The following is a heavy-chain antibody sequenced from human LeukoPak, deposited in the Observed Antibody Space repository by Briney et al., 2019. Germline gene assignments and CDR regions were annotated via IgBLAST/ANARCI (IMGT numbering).Heavy chain of an antibody. Sequence: GGSLRLSCAASGFTFSSYWMSWVRQAPGKGLEWVANIKQDGSEKYYVDSVKGRFTISRDNAKNSLYLQMNSLRAKDTAVYYCARDGGYCSGGSCYSYYFDYWGQGTLVTVSS. CDR3: ARDGGYCSGGSCYSYYFDY. V-gene: IGHV3-7*01. D-gene: IGHD2-15*01. CDR2: IKQDGSEK. CDR1: GFTFSSYW. J-gene: IGHJ4*02.